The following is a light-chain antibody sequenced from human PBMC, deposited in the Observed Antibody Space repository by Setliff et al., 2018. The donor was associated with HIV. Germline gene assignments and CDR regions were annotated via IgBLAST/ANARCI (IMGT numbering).Light chain of an antibody. CDR3: SAYSKGDTLVL. V-gene: IGLV2-14*03. CDR1: SDDIGSFSY. J-gene: IGLJ2*01. CDR2: DAS. Sequence: QSALTQPASLSGSPGQSITISCTGGSDDIGSFSYVSWYQQYPGKAPKLMIYDASSRPSGVSTRFSGSRSGNTASLTIPGVQAEDEADYHCSAYSKGDTLVLFGGGT.